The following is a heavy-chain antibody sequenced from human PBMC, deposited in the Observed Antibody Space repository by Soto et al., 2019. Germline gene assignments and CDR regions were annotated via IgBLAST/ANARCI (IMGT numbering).Heavy chain of an antibody. CDR1: GGSISSGGYY. CDR2: IYYSGST. J-gene: IGHJ3*02. V-gene: IGHV4-31*03. CDR3: ASGAGGVTYYDYVWGSHDAFDI. D-gene: IGHD3-16*01. Sequence: QVQLQESGPGLVKPSQTLSLTCTVSGGSISSGGYYWSWIRQHPGKGLEWIGYIYYSGSTYYNPSLKSRVTISVDTSKNQCSLKLSSVTAADTAVYYCASGAGGVTYYDYVWGSHDAFDIWGQGTMVTVSS.